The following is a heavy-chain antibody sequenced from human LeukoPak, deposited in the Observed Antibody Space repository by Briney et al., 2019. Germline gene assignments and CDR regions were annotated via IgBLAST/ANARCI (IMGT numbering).Heavy chain of an antibody. V-gene: IGHV4-61*01. D-gene: IGHD3-22*01. CDR3: ARSLARDSSGFYY. Sequence: PSETLSLTCTVSGGSVSSGSYYWSWIRQPPGKGLEWIGYIYYSGSTNYNPSLKSRVTISVDMSKNQFSLKLSSVTAADTAVYYCARSLARDSSGFYYWGQGTLVTVSS. CDR1: GGSVSSGSYY. J-gene: IGHJ4*02. CDR2: IYYSGST.